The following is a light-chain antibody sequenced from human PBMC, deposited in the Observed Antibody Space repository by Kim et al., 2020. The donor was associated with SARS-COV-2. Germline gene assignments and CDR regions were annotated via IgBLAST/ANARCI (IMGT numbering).Light chain of an antibody. V-gene: IGLV2-14*03. CDR2: DVS. J-gene: IGLJ3*02. Sequence: GQSITISCTGTSGDVGGYNYVSWYQQHPGKAPKLMIYDVSKRPSGVSNRFSGSKSGNTASLTISGIQAEDEADYYCSSYTTSNSWVFGGGTQLTVL. CDR3: SSYTTSNSWV. CDR1: SGDVGGYNY.